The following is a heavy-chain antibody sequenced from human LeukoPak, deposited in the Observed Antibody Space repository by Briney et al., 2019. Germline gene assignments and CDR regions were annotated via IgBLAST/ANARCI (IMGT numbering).Heavy chain of an antibody. CDR2: IDPGDSFT. D-gene: IGHD2-8*02. CDR1: GYSLSSYW. V-gene: IGHV5-10-1*01. J-gene: IGHJ4*02. CDR3: ARDGGGVSSWVSH. Sequence: GESLRISCKGSGYSLSSYWISWVRQMPGKGLEWMGRIDPGDSFTKYRPSLEGRVTISADKSLSTVYLQWSSLKASDIAIYYCARDGGGVSSWVSHWGQGTLVTVSS.